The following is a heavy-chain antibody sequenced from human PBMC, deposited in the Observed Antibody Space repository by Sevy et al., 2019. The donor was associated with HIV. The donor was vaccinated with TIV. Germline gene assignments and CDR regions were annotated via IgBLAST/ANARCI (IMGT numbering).Heavy chain of an antibody. J-gene: IGHJ4*02. CDR1: GGSISSSSYY. D-gene: IGHD3-22*01. V-gene: IGHV4-39*01. Sequence: SETLSLTCTVSGGSISSSSYYWGWIRQPPGKGLEWMGSIYYSGSTYYNPSLKRRVTTSVDTSKNQFSRKLSSVTAADTSVYYCARDLYYYEMFNLDYWGQGTLVTVSS. CDR2: IYYSGST. CDR3: ARDLYYYEMFNLDY.